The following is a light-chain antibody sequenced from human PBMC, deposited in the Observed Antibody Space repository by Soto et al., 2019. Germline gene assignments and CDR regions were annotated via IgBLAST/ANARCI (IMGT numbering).Light chain of an antibody. V-gene: IGLV1-40*01. CDR3: QAYDSSLSGGV. CDR2: DNE. CDR1: SSNIGAGYG. Sequence: QSVLTQPPSVSGAPGQRVTISCTGNSSNIGAGYGVHWYQHLPGTDPKLLIFDNENRPSGVPDRFSGSKSDTSASLTVTGLQAEDEADYYGQAYDSSLSGGVFGGGTKLTVL. J-gene: IGLJ3*02.